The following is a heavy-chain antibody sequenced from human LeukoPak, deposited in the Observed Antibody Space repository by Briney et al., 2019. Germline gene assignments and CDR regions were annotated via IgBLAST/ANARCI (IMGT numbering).Heavy chain of an antibody. V-gene: IGHV4-59*01. Sequence: PSETLSLTCTVSGGSISSYYWSWIRQPPGKGLEWIGYIYYSGSTNYNPSLKSRVTISVDTSKNQFSLKLSSVTAADTAVYYCARSFVDTAMVSHGGFDYWGQGTLVTVSS. CDR3: ARSFVDTAMVSHGGFDY. J-gene: IGHJ4*02. CDR1: GGSISSYY. D-gene: IGHD5-18*01. CDR2: IYYSGST.